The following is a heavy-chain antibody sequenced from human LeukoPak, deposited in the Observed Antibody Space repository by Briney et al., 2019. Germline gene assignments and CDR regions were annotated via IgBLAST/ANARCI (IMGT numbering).Heavy chain of an antibody. Sequence: PSETLSLTCTVSGVSITNHYWAWIRQPAGKGLEWIGRMYISGSTNYNPSLKSRVTISIDKTKNQFSLKLRSVTAADTAVYYCARDYLVGAPLDSWGQGTLVTVSS. CDR3: ARDYLVGAPLDS. V-gene: IGHV4-4*07. J-gene: IGHJ4*02. CDR2: MYISGST. D-gene: IGHD1-26*01. CDR1: GVSITNHY.